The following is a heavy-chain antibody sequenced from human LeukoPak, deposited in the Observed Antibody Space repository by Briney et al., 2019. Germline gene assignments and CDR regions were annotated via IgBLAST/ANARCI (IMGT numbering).Heavy chain of an antibody. CDR1: GGSISSYY. Sequence: SETLSLTCTVSGGSISSYYWSWIRQPPGKGLEWIGYIYYSGSTNYNPSLKSRVTISVDTSKNQFSLKLSSVTAADTAVYYCARVSMVRGVILFDYWGRGTLATVSS. D-gene: IGHD3-10*01. J-gene: IGHJ4*02. CDR3: ARVSMVRGVILFDY. CDR2: IYYSGST. V-gene: IGHV4-59*01.